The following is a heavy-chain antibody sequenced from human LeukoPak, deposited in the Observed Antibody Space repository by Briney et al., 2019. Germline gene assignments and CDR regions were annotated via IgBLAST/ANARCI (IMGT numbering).Heavy chain of an antibody. J-gene: IGHJ6*02. V-gene: IGHV4-4*07. CDR2: IYTSGST. Sequence: SETLSLTCTVSGGSISSYYWSWIRQPAGKGLEWIGRIYTSGSTNYNPSLKSRVTMSVDTSKNQFSLKLSSVTAADTAVYYCARESLSYCSGGSCYSGRNYYYGMDVWAKGPRSPSP. CDR1: GGSISSYY. CDR3: ARESLSYCSGGSCYSGRNYYYGMDV. D-gene: IGHD2-15*01.